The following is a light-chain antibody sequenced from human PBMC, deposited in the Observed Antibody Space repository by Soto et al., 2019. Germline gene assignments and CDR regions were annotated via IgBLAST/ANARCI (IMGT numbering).Light chain of an antibody. CDR3: TSWTTSTTMI. CDR2: DVN. J-gene: IGLJ2*01. V-gene: IGLV2-14*03. CDR1: SSDIGAYNF. Sequence: ALTQPASVSGSPGQSITISCTGTSSDIGAYNFVSWYQQHPGKAPKLMLYDVNIRPSGVSNRFSGSKSGNTASLTISGLQAEDEAEYYCTSWTTSTTMIFGGGTKVTVL.